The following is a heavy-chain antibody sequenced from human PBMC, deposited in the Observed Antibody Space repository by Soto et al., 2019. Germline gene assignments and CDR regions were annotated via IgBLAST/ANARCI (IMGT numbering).Heavy chain of an antibody. CDR3: ARHNYGSGSTYFDY. D-gene: IGHD3-10*01. V-gene: IGHV4-59*08. CDR1: GGSISSYY. Sequence: PSETLSLPCTVSGGSISSYYWSWIRQPPGKGLEWIGYIYYSGSTNYNPSLKSRVTISVDTSKNQFSLKLNSMTAADTAVYYCARHNYGSGSTYFDYWGQGTLVTVSS. CDR2: IYYSGST. J-gene: IGHJ4*02.